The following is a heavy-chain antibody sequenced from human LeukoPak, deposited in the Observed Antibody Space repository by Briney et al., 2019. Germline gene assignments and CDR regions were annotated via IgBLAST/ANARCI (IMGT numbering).Heavy chain of an antibody. D-gene: IGHD3-10*01. V-gene: IGHV1-2*02. Sequence: ASVNLSCTASGYTFTVYYMHWVRQAPGQGLEWMGWINPNSGGTNYAQKFQGRVTMTRDTSISTAYMELSRLRSDDTAVYYCAKVGSTMVRGAPNYWGQGTLVTVSS. CDR1: GYTFTVYY. CDR3: AKVGSTMVRGAPNY. J-gene: IGHJ4*02. CDR2: INPNSGGT.